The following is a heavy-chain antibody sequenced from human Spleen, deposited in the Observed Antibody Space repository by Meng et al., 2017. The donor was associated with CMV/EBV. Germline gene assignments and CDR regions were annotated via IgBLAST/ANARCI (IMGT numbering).Heavy chain of an antibody. J-gene: IGHJ3*02. CDR2: MNWNSDSI. V-gene: IGHV3-9*01. CDR3: VKGREWSDRDGFDM. CDR1: GVTFNDYA. D-gene: IGHD3-3*01. Sequence: GGSLRLSCVASGVTFNDYAMHWVRQAPGKGLEWVSGMNWNSDSINYVDSVKDRFTISRDNAKNSLYLQMHSLRFEDTAFYYCVKGREWSDRDGFDMCGQGTMVTVSS.